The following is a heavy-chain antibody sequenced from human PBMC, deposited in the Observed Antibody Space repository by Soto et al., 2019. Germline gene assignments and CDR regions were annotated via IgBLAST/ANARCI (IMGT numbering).Heavy chain of an antibody. D-gene: IGHD6-19*01. CDR3: ARAPPASEYSGGWYSYNWFAP. V-gene: IGHV4-4*02. Sequence: SETLSLTCAVSGGSISSSNWWSWVRQPPGKGLEWIGEIYHSGSTNYNPSLKSRVTISVDKSKNQFSLKLSSVTAADTAVYYCARAPPASEYSGGWYSYNWFAPWGQGTLVTVSS. CDR1: GGSISSSNW. J-gene: IGHJ5*02. CDR2: IYHSGST.